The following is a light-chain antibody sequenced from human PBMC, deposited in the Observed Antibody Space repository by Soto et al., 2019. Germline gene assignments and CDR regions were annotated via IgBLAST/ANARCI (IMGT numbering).Light chain of an antibody. J-gene: IGKJ4*01. CDR2: DAS. Sequence: EIVLTQSPATLSLSPGERATPSCRASQYVSSFLAWYQQKAGQAPRLLIYDASHRATGIPARFSGSGSGTDFTLTINSLEPEDFALYYCQEYSNWPLLSFGGGTKVDIK. CDR1: QYVSSF. V-gene: IGKV3-11*01. CDR3: QEYSNWPLLS.